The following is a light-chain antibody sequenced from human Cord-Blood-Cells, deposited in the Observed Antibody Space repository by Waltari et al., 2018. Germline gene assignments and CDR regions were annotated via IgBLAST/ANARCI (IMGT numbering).Light chain of an antibody. CDR3: QQYNNWPPLT. CDR2: GAS. CDR1: PSVSSN. J-gene: IGKJ4*01. V-gene: IGKV3-15*01. Sequence: EIVMTQSPATLSVSPGERATLSCRASPSVSSNLAWSQQKPGQAPRLLIYGASTRATGIPARFSGSGSGTEFTLTISSLQSEDFAVYYCQQYNNWPPLTFGGGTKVEIK.